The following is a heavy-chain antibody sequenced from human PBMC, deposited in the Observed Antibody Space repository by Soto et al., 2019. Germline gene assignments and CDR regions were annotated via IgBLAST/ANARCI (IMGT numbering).Heavy chain of an antibody. D-gene: IGHD2-8*01. CDR1: GFIFSTYA. CDR3: ARDRCTNGVCYAPSDD. J-gene: IGHJ1*01. V-gene: IGHV3-64*01. CDR2: ISSNGRST. Sequence: EVKLVESGGGLVQPGGSLRLSCATSGFIFSTYAMHWVRQAPGKGLEYVSAISSNGRSTYYANSVKGRFTISRDNPKNTLYLQMDSLRAEDMAVYYCARDRCTNGVCYAPSDDWGQGTLVTVSS.